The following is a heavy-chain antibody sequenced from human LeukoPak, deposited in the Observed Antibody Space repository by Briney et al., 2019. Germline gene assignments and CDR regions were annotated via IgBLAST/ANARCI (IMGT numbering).Heavy chain of an antibody. CDR2: ISASGGST. J-gene: IGHJ4*02. Sequence: GGSLRLSCAASGFTFSSFAMSWVRQAPGKGLEWISVISASGGSTYYADSVKGRFTMSRDNSKNTLYLQMNSLRVEDTAVYYCTKELRDGFNYGFDYWGQGTLVTVSS. D-gene: IGHD5-24*01. V-gene: IGHV3-23*01. CDR3: TKELRDGFNYGFDY. CDR1: GFTFSSFA.